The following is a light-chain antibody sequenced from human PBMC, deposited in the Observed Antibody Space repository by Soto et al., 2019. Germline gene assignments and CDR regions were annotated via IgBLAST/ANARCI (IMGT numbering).Light chain of an antibody. CDR1: SSDIGGSNY. J-gene: IGLJ1*01. CDR3: SSYASDSSLV. CDR2: EVI. Sequence: QSALTQPASVSGSPGQSITISCTGASSDIGGSNYVSWFQQHPGKAPKLMIYEVINRPSGVSNRFSGSKSGNTASLTISGLQTEDEADYYCSSYASDSSLVFGTGTKVPS. V-gene: IGLV2-14*01.